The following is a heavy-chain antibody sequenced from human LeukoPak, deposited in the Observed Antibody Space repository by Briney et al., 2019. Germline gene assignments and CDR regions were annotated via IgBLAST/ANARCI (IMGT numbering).Heavy chain of an antibody. CDR2: IYYSRTT. Sequence: SETLSLTCTVSGDSISGYYWSWIRQPPGKGLEWIGYIYYSRTTNYNPSLNSRVTISVDTSKNEASLKLSSVTAADTAVYYCARSRYNWNYYFDYWGQGTLVTVSS. V-gene: IGHV4-59*01. CDR3: ARSRYNWNYYFDY. CDR1: GDSISGYY. D-gene: IGHD1-7*01. J-gene: IGHJ4*02.